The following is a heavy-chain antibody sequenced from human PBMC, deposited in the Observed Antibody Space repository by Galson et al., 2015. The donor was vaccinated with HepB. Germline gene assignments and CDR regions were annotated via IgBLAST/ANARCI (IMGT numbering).Heavy chain of an antibody. D-gene: IGHD1-14*01. J-gene: IGHJ5*02. V-gene: IGHV6-1*01. CDR1: GDSVSSKSAA. CDR2: TYYRSKWRT. CDR3: AREDETGVGWFDP. Sequence: CAISGDSVSSKSAAWNWIRQSPSRGLEWLGRTYYRSKWRTDYAVFVKSRITVNPDTSKNQISLQLNSVTPEDTALYYWAREDETGVGWFDPWGQGTLVTVSS.